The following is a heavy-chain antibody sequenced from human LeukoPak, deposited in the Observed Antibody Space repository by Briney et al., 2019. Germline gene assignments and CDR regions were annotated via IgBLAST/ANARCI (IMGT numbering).Heavy chain of an antibody. CDR2: IYHSGST. V-gene: IGHV4-38-2*02. D-gene: IGHD3-16*02. Sequence: SETLSLTCTVSGYSISSGYYWGWILQPPGKGLEWIGSIYHSGSTYYNPSLKSRVTISVDTSKNQFSLKLSSVTAADTAVYYCLLGELSRPPGYWGQGTLVTVSS. CDR1: GYSISSGYY. J-gene: IGHJ4*02. CDR3: LLGELSRPPGY.